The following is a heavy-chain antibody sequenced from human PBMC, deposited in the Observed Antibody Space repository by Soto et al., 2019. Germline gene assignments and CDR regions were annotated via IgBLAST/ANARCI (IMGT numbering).Heavy chain of an antibody. CDR2: INRDGSAK. CDR3: AKVRSRQGGYGMDV. CDR1: GFTFSTSW. V-gene: IGHV3-7*01. Sequence: EVQLVESGGGLVQPGGSLRLSCAASGFTFSTSWMSWVRQAPGKGLEWVASINRDGSAKYYVDSVKGRFTISRDNANNSLYLQMNSLRADDTAVYYCAKVRSRQGGYGMDVWGQGTTVTVSS. D-gene: IGHD3-16*01. J-gene: IGHJ6*02.